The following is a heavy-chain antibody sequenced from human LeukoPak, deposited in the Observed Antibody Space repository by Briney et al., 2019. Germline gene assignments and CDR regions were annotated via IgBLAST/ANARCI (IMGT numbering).Heavy chain of an antibody. V-gene: IGHV4-4*02. Sequence: SETLSLTCAVSGGSISSSNWWSWVRQPPGKGLEWIGEINHSGSTNYNPSLKSRVTISVDTSKNQFSLKLSSVTAADTAVYFCARDQEWLAPFDYWGQGTLVTVSS. CDR1: GGSISSSNW. D-gene: IGHD6-19*01. CDR3: ARDQEWLAPFDY. CDR2: INHSGST. J-gene: IGHJ4*02.